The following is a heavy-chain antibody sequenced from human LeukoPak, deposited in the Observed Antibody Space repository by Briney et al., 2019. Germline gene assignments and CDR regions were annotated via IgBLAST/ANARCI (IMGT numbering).Heavy chain of an antibody. CDR2: IHNSGNT. J-gene: IGHJ3*02. V-gene: IGHV4-4*08. Sequence: SETLSLTCTVSGGSISSYYWSWIRQPPGKGLEWIGSIHNSGNTDYNRSLKSRVTITVDTSKNQFSLNFNSVTAADTALYFCARNETSGYFDIWGQGTMVTVSS. CDR3: ARNETSGYFDI. D-gene: IGHD3-22*01. CDR1: GGSISSYY.